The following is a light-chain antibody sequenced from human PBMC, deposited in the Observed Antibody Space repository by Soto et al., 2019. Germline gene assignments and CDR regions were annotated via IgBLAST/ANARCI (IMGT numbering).Light chain of an antibody. CDR2: GIS. CDR3: MQHTHWPWT. Sequence: EIVLTQSPGILSLSPGERATLSCRASQTVVSPYLAWYQQKPGQTPRLLIYGISTRAAGIADRFSGSGSGTDFTLKISRVEPEDVGVYYCMQHTHWPWTFGQGTKV. J-gene: IGKJ1*01. CDR1: QTVVSPY. V-gene: IGKV3D-20*02.